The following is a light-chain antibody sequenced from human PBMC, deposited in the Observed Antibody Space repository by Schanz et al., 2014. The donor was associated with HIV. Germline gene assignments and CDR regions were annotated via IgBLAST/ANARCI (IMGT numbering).Light chain of an antibody. J-gene: IGKJ2*01. CDR3: QHYNTFSST. V-gene: IGKV3-15*01. CDR2: GAS. CDR1: QSVSSN. Sequence: EIVMTQSPVTLSVSPGERATLSCRASQSVSSNLAWYQQKPGQPPRLLIYGASTRATGIPARFSGSGSGTEFTLIISSLQPEDFATYYCQHYNTFSSTFGQGTKLEIK.